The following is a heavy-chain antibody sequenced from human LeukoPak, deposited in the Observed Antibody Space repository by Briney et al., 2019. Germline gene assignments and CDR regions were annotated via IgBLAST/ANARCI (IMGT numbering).Heavy chain of an antibody. V-gene: IGHV3-30-3*01. Sequence: PGRSLRLSCAASGFTFSSYAMHWVRQAPGKGLEWVAVISYDGSNKYYADSVKGRFTISRDNSKNTLYLQMNSLRAEDTAVYYAKTLSFWSTYTDPFDIWGQGTMVTVSS. CDR1: GFTFSSYA. CDR3: KTLSFWSTYTDPFDI. J-gene: IGHJ3*02. D-gene: IGHD3-3*01. CDR2: ISYDGSNK.